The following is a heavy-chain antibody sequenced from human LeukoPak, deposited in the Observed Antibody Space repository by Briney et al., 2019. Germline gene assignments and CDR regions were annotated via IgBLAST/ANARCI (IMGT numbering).Heavy chain of an antibody. CDR1: GFTFSSYS. Sequence: GGSLRLSCAASGFTFSSYSMNWVRQAPGKGLEWVSSISSSSSYIYYADSVKGRFTISRDNAKNSLYLQMNSLRAEDTAVYYCARVSRIVATIYFDYWGQGTLVTVSS. CDR2: ISSSSSYI. V-gene: IGHV3-21*01. CDR3: ARVSRIVATIYFDY. J-gene: IGHJ4*02. D-gene: IGHD5-12*01.